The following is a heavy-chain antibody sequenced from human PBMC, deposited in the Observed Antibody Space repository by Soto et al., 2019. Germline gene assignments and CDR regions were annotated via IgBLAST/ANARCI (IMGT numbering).Heavy chain of an antibody. J-gene: IGHJ6*02. CDR3: ARDWAVRTVSSRYYYYGMDV. D-gene: IGHD2-2*01. V-gene: IGHV4-31*03. CDR1: GGSISSGGYY. CDR2: IYYSGNT. Sequence: SETLSLTCTVSGGSISSGGYYWSWIRQHPGKGLEWIGYIYYSGNTYYNPSLKSRVTISVDTSKNQFSLKLSSVTAADTAVYYCARDWAVRTVSSRYYYYGMDVWGQGTXVTVSS.